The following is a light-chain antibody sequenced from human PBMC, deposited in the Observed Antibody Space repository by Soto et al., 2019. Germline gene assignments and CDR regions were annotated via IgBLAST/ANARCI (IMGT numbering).Light chain of an antibody. Sequence: DIVMTQSPDSLAVSLGERATINCKSSQSVLYSSNNKNYLAWYQQKPGQPPKLLIYWASTRESGVPDRFSGSGSGTEFTLTISSLQAEDVAVHYCQQYSSTLPITFGQGTRLEIK. CDR3: QQYSSTLPIT. J-gene: IGKJ5*01. V-gene: IGKV4-1*01. CDR2: WAS. CDR1: QSVLYSSNNKNY.